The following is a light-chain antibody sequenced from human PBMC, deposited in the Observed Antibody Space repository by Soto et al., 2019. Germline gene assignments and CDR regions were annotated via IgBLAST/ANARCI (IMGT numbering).Light chain of an antibody. CDR3: QQYNNWPPMYT. CDR1: QSVSSN. Sequence: EIVRTQSPATLSVSPGERATLSCRASQSVSSNLAWYQQKPGQAPRLLIYGASTRATGIPARFSGSGSGTEFTLTISSLQSEDFAVYYCQQYNNWPPMYTFGQGTKVDIK. J-gene: IGKJ2*01. V-gene: IGKV3-15*01. CDR2: GAS.